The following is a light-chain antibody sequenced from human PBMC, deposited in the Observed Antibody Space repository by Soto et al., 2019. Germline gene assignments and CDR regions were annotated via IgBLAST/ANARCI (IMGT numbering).Light chain of an antibody. Sequence: QSVLTQPPSASGTPGQRVTISCSGSSSNIGSNYVYWYQQLPGTPPKLLIYRNNQRPSGVPDRFSGSKSGASASLAISGLRSEDEADYYCAAWDDSLRGPVFGGGTKRTVL. CDR1: SSNIGSNY. CDR3: AAWDDSLRGPV. V-gene: IGLV1-47*01. J-gene: IGLJ2*01. CDR2: RNN.